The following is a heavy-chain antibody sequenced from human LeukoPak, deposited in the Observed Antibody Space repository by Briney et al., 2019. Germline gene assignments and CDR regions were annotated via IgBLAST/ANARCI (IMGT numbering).Heavy chain of an antibody. J-gene: IGHJ5*02. CDR2: IYTSGST. Sequence: PSETLSLTCTVSGGSISSYYWRWIRQPPGKGLEWIGYIYTSGSTNYNPSLKSRVTISVDTSKNQFSLKLSSVTAADTAVYYCARHGWGPPEQQLTENWFDPWGQGTLVTVSS. V-gene: IGHV4-4*09. D-gene: IGHD6-13*01. CDR3: ARHGWGPPEQQLTENWFDP. CDR1: GGSISSYY.